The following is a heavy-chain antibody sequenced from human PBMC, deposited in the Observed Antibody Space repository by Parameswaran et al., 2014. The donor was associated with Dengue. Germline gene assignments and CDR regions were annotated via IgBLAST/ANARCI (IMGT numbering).Heavy chain of an antibody. CDR3: ARPSRPASYYDFWSGYYSY. Sequence: WVRQAPGQGLEWMGGIIPIFGTANYAQKFQGRVTITADESTSTAYMELSSLRSEDTAVYYCARPSRPASYYDFWSGYYSYWGQGTLVTVSS. V-gene: IGHV1-69*01. D-gene: IGHD3-3*01. J-gene: IGHJ4*02. CDR2: IIPIFGTA.